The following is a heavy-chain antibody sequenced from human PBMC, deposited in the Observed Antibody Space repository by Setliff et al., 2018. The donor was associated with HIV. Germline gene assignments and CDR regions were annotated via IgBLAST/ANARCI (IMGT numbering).Heavy chain of an antibody. J-gene: IGHJ6*02. CDR2: IKKSSDGGKT. Sequence: GGSLRLSCVASGFTFNNAWMNWVRQAPGKGLEWLGRIKKSSDGGKTDYASPVKGRFTISRDDSKNTLYLQMNSLKIEDTAVYFCATDNGPSYSMDIWGQGTTVTVSS. V-gene: IGHV3-15*01. D-gene: IGHD2-21*01. CDR3: ATDNGPSYSMDI. CDR1: GFTFNNAW.